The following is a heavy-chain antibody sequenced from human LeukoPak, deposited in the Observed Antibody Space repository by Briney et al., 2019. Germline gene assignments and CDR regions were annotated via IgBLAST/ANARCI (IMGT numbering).Heavy chain of an antibody. Sequence: ASVKVSCKASGYNFGIFGISWVRQAPGQGLEWMGWISADNGNTNYAQNLQGRVTMTTDTSTSTAYMELRSLRSDHTAVYYCARVGVVVPAAWFDPWGQGTLVTVSS. CDR3: ARVGVVVPAAWFDP. V-gene: IGHV1-18*01. D-gene: IGHD2-2*01. J-gene: IGHJ5*02. CDR2: ISADNGNT. CDR1: GYNFGIFG.